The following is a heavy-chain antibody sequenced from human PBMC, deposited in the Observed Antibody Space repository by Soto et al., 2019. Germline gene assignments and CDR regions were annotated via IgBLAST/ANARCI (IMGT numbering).Heavy chain of an antibody. D-gene: IGHD3-3*01. CDR2: ISGSGGST. J-gene: IGHJ6*02. Sequence: ATGFTFSSYAMSWVRQAPGKGLEWVSAISGSGGSTYYADSGKGRFTISRDNSKNTLYLQMNSLRAEDTAVYYCAKLTDDFWSGYYFPRDPFGMDVWGQGPTVTVS. CDR3: AKLTDDFWSGYYFPRDPFGMDV. CDR1: GFTFSSYA. V-gene: IGHV3-23*01.